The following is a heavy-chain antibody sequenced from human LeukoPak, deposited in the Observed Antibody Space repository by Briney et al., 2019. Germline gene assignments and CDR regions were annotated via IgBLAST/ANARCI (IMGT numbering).Heavy chain of an antibody. CDR2: ISGSGGST. CDR1: GFTFSSYA. Sequence: GGSLRLSCAASGFTFSSYAMSWVRQAPGKGLEWVSAISGSGGSTYYADSVKGRFTISRDNSKNTLYLQMNSLRAEDTAVYYCAKSLYCSSTSCYPDWFDPWGQGTLVTVSS. CDR3: AKSLYCSSTSCYPDWFDP. D-gene: IGHD2-2*01. J-gene: IGHJ5*02. V-gene: IGHV3-23*01.